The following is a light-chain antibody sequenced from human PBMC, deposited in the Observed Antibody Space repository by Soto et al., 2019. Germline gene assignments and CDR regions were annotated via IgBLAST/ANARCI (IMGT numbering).Light chain of an antibody. V-gene: IGKV1-9*01. CDR2: AAS. CDR1: QGISSY. CDR3: QQLNSYPIT. Sequence: DIQLTQSPSFLSASVGDSVTITCRASQGISSYLVWYQQRPGKAPKLLIYAASTLQSGVPSRFSGSGSGTEFTLTISSLQPEDFATYYCQQLNSYPITFGLGTRLEIK. J-gene: IGKJ5*01.